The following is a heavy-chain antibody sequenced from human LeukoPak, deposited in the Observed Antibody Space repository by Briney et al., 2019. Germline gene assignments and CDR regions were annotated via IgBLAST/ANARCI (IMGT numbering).Heavy chain of an antibody. V-gene: IGHV4-39*07. Sequence: SETLSPTCTVSGGSISTSSYYWGWVRQPPGKGLEWIGNIFYSGSTYYSPSLKSRVTISLDTSRNQFSLRLSSVTAADTAVYYCARSGDTGSGYLGYYYYYYYMDVWGKGTTVTVSS. CDR3: ARSGDTGSGYLGYYYYYYYMDV. CDR1: GGSISTSSYY. J-gene: IGHJ6*03. CDR2: IFYSGST. D-gene: IGHD3-22*01.